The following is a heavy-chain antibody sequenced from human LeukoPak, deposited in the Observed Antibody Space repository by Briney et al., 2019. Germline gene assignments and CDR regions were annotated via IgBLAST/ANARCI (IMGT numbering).Heavy chain of an antibody. J-gene: IGHJ3*02. V-gene: IGHV4-34*01. CDR3: ARGREGSDAFDI. Sequence: SETLSLTCAVYGGSFSGYYWSWIRQPPGKGLEWIGEINHSGSTNYNPSLKSRVIISVDTSKSQFSLKLSSVTAADTALYYSARGREGSDAFDIWGQGTMVTVPS. CDR2: INHSGST. CDR1: GGSFSGYY.